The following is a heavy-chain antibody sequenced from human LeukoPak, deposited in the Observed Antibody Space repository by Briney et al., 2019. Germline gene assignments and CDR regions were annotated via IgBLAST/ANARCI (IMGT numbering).Heavy chain of an antibody. J-gene: IGHJ4*02. D-gene: IGHD2-2*01. CDR2: MNPNSGNT. Sequence: ASVKVSCKASGYTFTSYDINWVRQATGQGLEWMGWMNPNSGNTGYAQKFQGRVTMTRNTSISTAYMELSSLRSEDTAVYYCARARREYQLLLTYTYYFDYWGQGTLVTVSS. CDR3: ARARREYQLLLTYTYYFDY. CDR1: GYTFTSYD. V-gene: IGHV1-8*01.